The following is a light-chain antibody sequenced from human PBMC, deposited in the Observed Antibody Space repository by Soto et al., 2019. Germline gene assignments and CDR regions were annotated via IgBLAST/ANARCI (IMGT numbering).Light chain of an antibody. J-gene: IGKJ4*01. CDR3: QQVKSYPRT. CDR1: QTITTS. Sequence: DILMTQSPSSLSASVGDRVTIACRTSQTITTSLNWYRQKPGKPPKLLIYAESTLQSGVPSRFSGSGSGTRGTLTISSLQPEDFATYYCQQVKSYPRTFGGGTKVDI. CDR2: AES. V-gene: IGKV1-9*01.